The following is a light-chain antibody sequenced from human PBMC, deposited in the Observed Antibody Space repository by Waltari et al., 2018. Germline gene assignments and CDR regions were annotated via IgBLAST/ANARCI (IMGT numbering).Light chain of an antibody. V-gene: IGKV3-11*01. Sequence: EIVLTQSPATLSLSPGERATLPCRASQCVSSYFAWYQKKPGQAPRLLIFDASKRATGIPARFSGSGSGTDFTLTISSLEPEDFAVYYCQQRSNWPPIFTFGPGTKVDIK. J-gene: IGKJ3*01. CDR2: DAS. CDR3: QQRSNWPPIFT. CDR1: QCVSSY.